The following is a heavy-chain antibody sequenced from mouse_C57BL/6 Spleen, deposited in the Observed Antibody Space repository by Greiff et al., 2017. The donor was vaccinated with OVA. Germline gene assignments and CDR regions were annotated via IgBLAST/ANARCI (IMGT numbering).Heavy chain of an antibody. Sequence: EVQLQQSGPELVKPGASVTIPCKASGYTFTDYNMDWVKQSHGKSLEWIGDINPNNGGTIYNQKFKGKATLTVDKSSSTAYMELRSLTSEDTAVYYCARNWDVDYAMDYGGQGTSVTVSS. CDR3: ARNWDVDYAMDY. J-gene: IGHJ4*01. V-gene: IGHV1-18*01. D-gene: IGHD4-1*01. CDR1: GYTFTDYN. CDR2: INPNNGGT.